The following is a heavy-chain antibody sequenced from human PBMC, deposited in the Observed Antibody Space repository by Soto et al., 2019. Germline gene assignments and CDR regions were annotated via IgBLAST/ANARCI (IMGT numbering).Heavy chain of an antibody. CDR1: GFTFSRYW. J-gene: IGHJ6*02. CDR3: ARAGGDYYYGMDV. D-gene: IGHD1-26*01. CDR2: INSDGSST. V-gene: IGHV3-74*01. Sequence: GGSLRLSCAASGFTFSRYWMHWVRQAPGKGLVWVSRINSDGSSTSYADSVKGRFTISRDNAKNTLYLQMNSLRAEDTAVYYCARAGGDYYYGMDVWGQGTTVTVSS.